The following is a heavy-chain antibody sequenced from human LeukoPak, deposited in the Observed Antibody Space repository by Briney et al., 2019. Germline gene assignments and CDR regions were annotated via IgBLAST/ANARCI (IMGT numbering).Heavy chain of an antibody. CDR2: IYYSGST. J-gene: IGHJ6*03. CDR3: ARVGYGDYKSYISLHYYYYYYMDV. D-gene: IGHD4-17*01. Sequence: SETLSLTCTVSGGSISSSSYYRGWIRQPPGKGLEWIGSIYYSGSTYYNPSLKSRVTISVDTSKNQFSLKLSSVTAADTAVYYCARVGYGDYKSYISLHYYYYYYMDVWGKGTTVTVSS. V-gene: IGHV4-39*07. CDR1: GGSISSSSYY.